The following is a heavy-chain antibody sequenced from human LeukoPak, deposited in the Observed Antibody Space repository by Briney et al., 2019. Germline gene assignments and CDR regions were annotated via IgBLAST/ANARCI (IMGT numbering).Heavy chain of an antibody. CDR2: IIPIFGTA. D-gene: IGHD4-17*01. CDR1: GYTFTSYC. CDR3: ARDPSTVTTGFDY. J-gene: IGHJ4*02. V-gene: IGHV1-69*13. Sequence: GASVKVSCKASGYTFTSYCMHWVRQAPGQGLEWMGGIIPIFGTANYAQKFQGRVTITADESTSTAYMELSSLRSEDTAVYYCARDPSTVTTGFDYWGQGTLVTVSS.